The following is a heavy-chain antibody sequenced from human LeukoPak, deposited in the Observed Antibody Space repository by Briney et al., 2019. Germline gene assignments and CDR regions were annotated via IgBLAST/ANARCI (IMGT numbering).Heavy chain of an antibody. CDR3: ARGLGSWYIFDY. V-gene: IGHV3-48*04. Sequence: PGGSLRLSCAASGFTFSSNSMSWGGQGPGQGMEWVSYTSSSSSTIYYADSVKGRFTISTANATNSLYLQMISFRAEDTALCYCARGLGSWYIFDYWGQGTLVTVPS. D-gene: IGHD6-13*01. J-gene: IGHJ4*02. CDR1: GFTFSSNS. CDR2: TSSSSSTI.